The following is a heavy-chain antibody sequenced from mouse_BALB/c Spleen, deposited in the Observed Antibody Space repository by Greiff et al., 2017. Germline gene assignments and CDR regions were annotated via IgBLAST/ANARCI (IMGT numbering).Heavy chain of an antibody. CDR3: ARQGTGYYAMDY. J-gene: IGHJ4*01. CDR2: ISSGGSYT. CDR1: GFTFSSYA. Sequence: EVKLVESGGGLVKPGGSLKLSCAASGFTFSSYAMSWVRQTPEKRLEWVATISSGGSYTYYPDSVKGRFTISRDNAKNTLYLQMSSLRSEDTAMYYCARQGTGYYAMDYWGQGTSVTVSS. V-gene: IGHV5-9-3*01. D-gene: IGHD2-14*01.